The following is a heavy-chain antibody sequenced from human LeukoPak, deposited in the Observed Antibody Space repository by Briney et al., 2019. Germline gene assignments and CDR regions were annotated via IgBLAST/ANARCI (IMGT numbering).Heavy chain of an antibody. CDR1: GFTFSSYG. D-gene: IGHD6-19*01. Sequence: GRSLRLSCAASGFTFSSYGIHWVRQAPGKGLEWVAVISSDGRTTYYADSVKGRFTIFRGNSKSTMYVQMNSLRTEDTAVYYCTKEGAVTGSMWFDHWGQGTLVTVSS. V-gene: IGHV3-30*18. CDR3: TKEGAVTGSMWFDH. J-gene: IGHJ5*02. CDR2: ISSDGRTT.